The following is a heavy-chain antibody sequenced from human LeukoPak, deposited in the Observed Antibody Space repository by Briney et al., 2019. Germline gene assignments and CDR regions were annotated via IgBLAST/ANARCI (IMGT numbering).Heavy chain of an antibody. V-gene: IGHV5-51*01. CDR2: IYPGDSDT. Sequence: GESLKISCKGSGYSFTSYWIGWVRQMPGKGLEWMGIIYPGDSDTRYSPSFQGQVTISADKSISTAYLQRSSLKASDTAMYYCARAWGGNYYDSSGYYSGPYYYGMDVWGQGTTVTVSS. CDR3: ARAWGGNYYDSSGYYSGPYYYGMDV. J-gene: IGHJ6*02. CDR1: GYSFTSYW. D-gene: IGHD3-22*01.